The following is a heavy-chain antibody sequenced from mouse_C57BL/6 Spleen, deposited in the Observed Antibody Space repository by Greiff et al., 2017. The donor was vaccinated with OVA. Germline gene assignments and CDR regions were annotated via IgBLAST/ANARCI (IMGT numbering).Heavy chain of an antibody. Sequence: VQLQQSGAELVRPGSSVKLSCKASGYTFTSYWMDWVKQRPGQGLEWIGNIYPSDSETHYNQKFKDKATLTVDKSSSTAYMQLSSLTSEDSAVYYCARSAQATYFDYWGQGTTLTVSS. D-gene: IGHD3-2*02. CDR1: GYTFTSYW. CDR2: IYPSDSET. CDR3: ARSAQATYFDY. V-gene: IGHV1-61*01. J-gene: IGHJ2*01.